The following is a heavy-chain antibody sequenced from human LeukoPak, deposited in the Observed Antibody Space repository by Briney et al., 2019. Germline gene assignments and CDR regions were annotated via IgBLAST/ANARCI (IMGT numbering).Heavy chain of an antibody. D-gene: IGHD6-6*01. Sequence: GSLRLSCVVSGFSFGSYPMSWVRQAPGKGLEWVSVISETGGVTHYADSMKGRFTISRDNIKNTLNLQTNSLRAEDTAIYYCARDSSHYLGSSDYWGQGTLVTVSS. CDR1: GFSFGSYP. CDR3: ARDSSHYLGSSDY. CDR2: ISETGGVT. J-gene: IGHJ4*02. V-gene: IGHV3-23*01.